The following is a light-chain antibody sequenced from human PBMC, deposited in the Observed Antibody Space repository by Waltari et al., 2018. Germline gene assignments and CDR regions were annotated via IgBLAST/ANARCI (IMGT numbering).Light chain of an antibody. J-gene: IGLJ2*01. V-gene: IGLV1-44*01. CDR1: SSTIGSKT. CDR2: SNN. CDR3: SSWDDSVIGPV. Sequence: QSMLTQPPSASGTPGQRVPLSCSGSSSTIGSKTVTWYQHPPGTAPRVLIYSNNQRPSGVPDRFSGSKSGTSASLAISGLQSEDEADYYCSSWDDSVIGPVFGGGTKLTVL.